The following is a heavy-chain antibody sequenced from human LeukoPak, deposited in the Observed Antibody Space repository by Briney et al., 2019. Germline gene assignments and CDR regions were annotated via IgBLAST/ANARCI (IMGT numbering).Heavy chain of an antibody. CDR2: IYSGGST. V-gene: IGHV3-53*01. D-gene: IGHD3-3*01. J-gene: IGHJ4*02. CDR3: AGWLRFLGYYFDY. Sequence: GGSLRLSCAASGFTVSSNYMSWVRQAPGKGLEWVSVIYSGGSTYYADSVKGRFTISRDNSKNTLYLQMNSLRAEDTAVYYCAGWLRFLGYYFDYWGQGTLVTVSS. CDR1: GFTVSSNY.